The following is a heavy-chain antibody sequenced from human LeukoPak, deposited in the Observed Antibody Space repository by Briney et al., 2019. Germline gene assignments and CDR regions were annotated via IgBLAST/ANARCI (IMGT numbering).Heavy chain of an antibody. CDR1: GGSISSSSYY. V-gene: IGHV4-39*01. D-gene: IGHD3-9*01. CDR2: IYYSGST. CDR3: ARVLTGYYRYYYYYYMDV. J-gene: IGHJ6*03. Sequence: RSETLSLTCTVSGGSISSSSYYWGWIRQPPGKGLEWIGSIYYSGSTYYNPSLKSRVTISVDTSKNQFSLKLSSVTAADTAVYYCARVLTGYYRYYYYYYMDVWGKGTTVTISS.